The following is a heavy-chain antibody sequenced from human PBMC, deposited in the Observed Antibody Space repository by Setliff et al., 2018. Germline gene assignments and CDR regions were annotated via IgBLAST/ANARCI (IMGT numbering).Heavy chain of an antibody. J-gene: IGHJ4*02. CDR2: LHTSGST. CDR1: GGSISSGSYH. V-gene: IGHV4-61*02. CDR3: EFDF. Sequence: PAETLSLTCALSGGSISSGSYHWSWIRQPAGQGLEWVGRLHTSGSTNYNPSLKSTVYLLLNGLTVDDTAMYYCAKFSRYTDSQGEFDFWGQGALVTVSS. D-gene: IGHD3-10*01.